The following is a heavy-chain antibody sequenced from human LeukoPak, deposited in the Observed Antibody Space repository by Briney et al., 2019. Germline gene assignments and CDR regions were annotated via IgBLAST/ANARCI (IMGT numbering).Heavy chain of an antibody. V-gene: IGHV3-33*01. D-gene: IGHD6-6*01. CDR2: IWNDGSNK. Sequence: GRSLRLSCAASGFSFSSNGMHWVRQAPGKGLEWVAVIWNDGSNKNYADSVKGRFTISRDNSKNTLDLQMNSLRGEDTAVYYCARDRIGDRVYYGMDVWGQGTTVTVSS. CDR3: ARDRIGDRVYYGMDV. CDR1: GFSFSSNG. J-gene: IGHJ6*02.